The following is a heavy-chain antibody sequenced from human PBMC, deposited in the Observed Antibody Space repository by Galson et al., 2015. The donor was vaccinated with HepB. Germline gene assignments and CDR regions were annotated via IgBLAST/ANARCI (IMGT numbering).Heavy chain of an antibody. Sequence: SLRLSCAASGFTFSSYWMSWVRQAPGKGLEWVANIKQDGSEKYYVDSVKGRFTISGDNAKNSLYLQMNSLRAEDTAVYYCARALPLTYYYDSSGNDAFDIWGQGTMVTVSS. J-gene: IGHJ3*02. CDR3: ARALPLTYYYDSSGNDAFDI. CDR1: GFTFSSYW. D-gene: IGHD3-22*01. V-gene: IGHV3-7*01. CDR2: IKQDGSEK.